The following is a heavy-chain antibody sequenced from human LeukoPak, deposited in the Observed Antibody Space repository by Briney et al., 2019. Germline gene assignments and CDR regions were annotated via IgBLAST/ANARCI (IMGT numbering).Heavy chain of an antibody. D-gene: IGHD1-1*01. J-gene: IGHJ4*02. CDR1: GGSINSYY. CDR2: IYYSGST. Sequence: PSETLSLTCTVSGGSINSYYWSWIRQPPGKELECIGYIYYSGSTNYNPSLESRVTMSVDTSKNEFSLKLKSVTAADTAVYYCARQGQRRNPWYYFDYWGQGALVTVSS. V-gene: IGHV4-59*01. CDR3: ARQGQRRNPWYYFDY.